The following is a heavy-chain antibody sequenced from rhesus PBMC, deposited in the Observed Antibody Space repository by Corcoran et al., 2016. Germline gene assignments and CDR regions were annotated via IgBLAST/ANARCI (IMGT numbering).Heavy chain of an antibody. CDR1: GGSISSSNW. J-gene: IGHJ4*01. Sequence: QVQLQESGPGLVKPSETLSLTCAVSGGSISSSNWCSWIRQPPGKGLECIGYISGSSVSTYYNPALSSRVTISTDTSKNQFSLKLSSVTAADTAVYYCARTYYSGSYYPRSFDYWGQGVLVTVSS. D-gene: IGHD3-16*01. CDR2: ISGSSVST. CDR3: ARTYYSGSYYPRSFDY. V-gene: IGHV4-65*01.